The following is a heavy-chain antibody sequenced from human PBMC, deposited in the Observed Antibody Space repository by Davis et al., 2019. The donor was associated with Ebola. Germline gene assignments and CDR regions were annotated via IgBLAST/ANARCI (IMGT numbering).Heavy chain of an antibody. D-gene: IGHD1-1*01. CDR2: INPHNGNT. CDR3: ARAQFPTTSDH. V-gene: IGHV1-18*04. CDR1: GYTFTNYG. Sequence: SVKVSCKASGYTFTNYGITWVRQAPGQGLEWMGCINPHNGNTNYAQNVQGRVTMTTDTSTSTAYMEVGSLRSDDTAVYYCARAQFPTTSDHWDQGTLVTVSS. J-gene: IGHJ4*02.